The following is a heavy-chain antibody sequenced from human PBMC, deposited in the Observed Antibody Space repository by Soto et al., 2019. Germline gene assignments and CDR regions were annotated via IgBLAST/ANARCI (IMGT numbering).Heavy chain of an antibody. Sequence: ASVKISCTASGGTFSSYTISWVRQAPGQGLEWMGRIIPILGIANYAQKFQGRVTITADKSTSTAYMELSSLRSEDTAVYYCAAYSGYDRGYFDYWGQGTLVTVSS. CDR3: AAYSGYDRGYFDY. CDR2: IIPILGIA. V-gene: IGHV1-69*02. CDR1: GGTFSSYT. J-gene: IGHJ4*02. D-gene: IGHD5-12*01.